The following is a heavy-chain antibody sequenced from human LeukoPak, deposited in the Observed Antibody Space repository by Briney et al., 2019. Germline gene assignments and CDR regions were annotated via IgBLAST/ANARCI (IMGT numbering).Heavy chain of an antibody. CDR2: ISYDGSNK. D-gene: IGHD6-13*01. CDR1: GFTFSSYA. J-gene: IGHJ4*02. Sequence: GGSLRLSCAASGFTFSSYAMHWVRQAPGKGLEWVAVISYDGSNKYYADSVKGRFTISRDNSKNTLYLQMNSLRAEDTAVYYCARDPYSSSWYWTSENYFDYWGQGTLVTVSS. CDR3: ARDPYSSSWYWTSENYFDY. V-gene: IGHV3-30-3*01.